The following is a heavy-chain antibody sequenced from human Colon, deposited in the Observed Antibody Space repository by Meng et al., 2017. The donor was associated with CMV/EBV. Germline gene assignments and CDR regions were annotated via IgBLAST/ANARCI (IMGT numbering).Heavy chain of an antibody. Sequence: ESLKISCRGSGFTFRTYAMSWVRPAPGKGLEWVSSISGGGGRSYYADSVRGRFTISRDNSENTFYLQLDGLSAEDTATYYCAKDRYYDFWTGYYNAFDYWGQGTLGTVSS. J-gene: IGHJ4*02. D-gene: IGHD3-3*01. CDR3: AKDRYYDFWTGYYNAFDY. CDR2: ISGGGGRS. CDR1: GFTFRTYA. V-gene: IGHV3-23*01.